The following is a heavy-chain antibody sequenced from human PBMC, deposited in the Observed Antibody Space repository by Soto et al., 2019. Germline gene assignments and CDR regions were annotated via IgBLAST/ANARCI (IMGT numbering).Heavy chain of an antibody. Sequence: QVQLVESGGGLVKPGGSLRLSCAASGLTFSDDYMTWIRQAPGRGLEWVSYISNRGTTIHYTDSVKGRFTISRDNAKNSLYLQMNSLRAEDTAVYYCARGHWGLDYWGQGALVTVSS. CDR1: GLTFSDDY. CDR3: ARGHWGLDY. V-gene: IGHV3-11*01. CDR2: ISNRGTTI. D-gene: IGHD7-27*01. J-gene: IGHJ4*02.